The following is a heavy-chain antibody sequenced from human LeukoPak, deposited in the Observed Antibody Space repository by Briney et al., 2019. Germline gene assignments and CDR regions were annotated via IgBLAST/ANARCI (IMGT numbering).Heavy chain of an antibody. Sequence: SETLSLTCTVSDDSISSYYWSWVRQPPGKGLEWIGYIYYSGNTNHNPSLKSRVTISVDTSKNQFSLKLTSVTAADTAVYYCARAELLLAGFDIWGQGTMVTVSS. CDR1: DDSISSYY. V-gene: IGHV4-59*01. CDR3: ARAELLLAGFDI. J-gene: IGHJ3*02. CDR2: IYYSGNT. D-gene: IGHD2-21*01.